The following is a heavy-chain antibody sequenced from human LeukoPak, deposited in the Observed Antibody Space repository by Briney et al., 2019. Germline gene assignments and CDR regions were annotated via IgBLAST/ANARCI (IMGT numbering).Heavy chain of an antibody. V-gene: IGHV4-31*11. CDR2: IYYSGNT. J-gene: IGHJ4*02. CDR1: GGFVSSTNW. Sequence: PSETLSLTCGVSGGFVSSTNWWTWVRQHPGEGLEWIGYIYYSGNTYYNPSLKSRVTISVDTSKNQFSLKMSSVTAADTAVYYCARWQYWDTGGYFDYWGQGTLVTVSS. CDR3: ARWQYWDTGGYFDY. D-gene: IGHD2-8*02.